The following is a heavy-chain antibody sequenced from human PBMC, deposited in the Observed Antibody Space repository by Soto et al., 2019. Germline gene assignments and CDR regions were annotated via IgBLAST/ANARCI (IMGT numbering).Heavy chain of an antibody. CDR1: GFNFSSYG. CDR2: IWYDGSNK. Sequence: PGGSLRLSCTASGFNFSSYGMHWVRQAPGKGLEWVAVIWYDGSNKYYADSVKGRFTISRDNSKNTLYLQMNSLRAEDTAVYYCARVYCGGDCYPFDYWGQGTLVTVSS. J-gene: IGHJ4*02. CDR3: ARVYCGGDCYPFDY. D-gene: IGHD2-21*02. V-gene: IGHV3-33*01.